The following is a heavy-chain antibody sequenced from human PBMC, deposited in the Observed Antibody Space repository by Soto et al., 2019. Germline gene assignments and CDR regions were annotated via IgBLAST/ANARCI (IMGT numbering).Heavy chain of an antibody. J-gene: IGHJ4*02. CDR1: GFTFSSYS. D-gene: IGHD3-16*02. CDR2: ISSSSSYI. Sequence: EVQLVESGGGLVKPGGSLRLSCAASGFTFSSYSMNWVRQAPGKGLEWVSSISSSSSYIYYADSVKGRFTISRDNAKNSLYLQMNSRRAEDTAVYYCAREYGSTSRIMITFGGVIDPLDYWGQGTLVTVSS. CDR3: AREYGSTSRIMITFGGVIDPLDY. V-gene: IGHV3-21*01.